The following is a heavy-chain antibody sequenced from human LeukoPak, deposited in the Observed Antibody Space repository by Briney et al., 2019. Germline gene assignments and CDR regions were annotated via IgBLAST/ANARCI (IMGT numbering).Heavy chain of an antibody. D-gene: IGHD6-19*01. J-gene: IGHJ4*02. CDR3: AREPGVAAAAVPFDY. CDR2: INPNSGGT. V-gene: IGHV1/OR15-1*04. CDR1: GYIFTDYY. Sequence: ASVKVSCKASGYIFTDYYMHWVRQAPGQELGWMGRINPNSGGTNYAQNFQGRVTMTMDTSTSTAYMELKSLTADDTAIYYCAREPGVAAAAVPFDYWGQGTLVTVSS.